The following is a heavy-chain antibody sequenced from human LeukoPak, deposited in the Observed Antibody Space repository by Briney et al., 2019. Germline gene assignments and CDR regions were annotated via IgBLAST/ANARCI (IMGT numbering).Heavy chain of an antibody. Sequence: SETLSLTCTVSGGSISSSSYYWGWIRQPPGKGLEWIGSIYYSGSTYYNPSLKSRVTISVDTSKNQFSLKLSSVTAADTAVYYCARVDFWFDPWGQGTLVTVSS. CDR1: GGSISSSSYY. V-gene: IGHV4-39*07. CDR2: IYYSGST. J-gene: IGHJ5*02. D-gene: IGHD2-2*03. CDR3: ARVDFWFDP.